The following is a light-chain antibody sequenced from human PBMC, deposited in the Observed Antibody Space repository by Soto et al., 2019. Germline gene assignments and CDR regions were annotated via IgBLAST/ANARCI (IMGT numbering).Light chain of an antibody. V-gene: IGLV3-21*02. CDR2: DDS. Sequence: SYELTQPPSVSVAPGQTARIPCGGNNIGSKSVNWYQHKPGQAPVLVVYDDSDRPSGIPDRFSGSNSGNTATLTVSRVEAGDEADYYCQVWDSSSDHYVFGTGTKLTVL. J-gene: IGLJ1*01. CDR3: QVWDSSSDHYV. CDR1: NIGSKS.